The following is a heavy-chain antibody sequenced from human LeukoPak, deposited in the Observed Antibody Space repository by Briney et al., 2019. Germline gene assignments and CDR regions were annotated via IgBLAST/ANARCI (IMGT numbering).Heavy chain of an antibody. CDR1: EFTFTTYG. Sequence: GGSLRLSCAASEFTFTTYGMHWVRQAPGKGLEWVAFIYYDGSNIYYADYVRGRFTISRDISKNTLYLQMDSLRAEDTAIYYCARDWKTNSFDYWGQGTLVTVSS. CDR2: IYYDGSNI. V-gene: IGHV3-33*01. CDR3: ARDWKTNSFDY. J-gene: IGHJ4*02. D-gene: IGHD1-1*01.